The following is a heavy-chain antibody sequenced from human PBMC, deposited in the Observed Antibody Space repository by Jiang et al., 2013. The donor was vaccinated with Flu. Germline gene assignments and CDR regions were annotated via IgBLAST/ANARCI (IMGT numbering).Heavy chain of an antibody. CDR2: INHSGST. J-gene: IGHJ2*01. CDR3: ARGLYYDFWSGQKGGYFDL. D-gene: IGHD3-3*01. CDR1: GGSFSGYY. V-gene: IGHV4-34*01. Sequence: LLKPSETLSLTCAVYGGSFSGYYWSWIRQPPGKGLEWIGEINHSGSTNYNPSLKSRVTISVDTSKNQFSLKLSSVTAADTAVYYCARGLYYDFWSGQKGGYFDLWGRGTLVTVSS.